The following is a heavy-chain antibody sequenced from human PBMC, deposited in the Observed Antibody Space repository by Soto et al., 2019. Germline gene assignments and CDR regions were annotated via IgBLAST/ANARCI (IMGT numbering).Heavy chain of an antibody. CDR1: GGSISRSVYY. D-gene: IGHD3-10*01. Sequence: QVQLQESGPGLVKPSQTLSLTCAVSGGSISRSVYYCNWIRQHPGKGLEWIGYIHNSGTTYYNPSLKSRLTFSVDTSKYQFSLKLSSVTTADTAVYYCAGDPIVRGVVGWYFDLWGRGTLVTVSS. V-gene: IGHV4-31*11. CDR2: IHNSGTT. J-gene: IGHJ2*01. CDR3: AGDPIVRGVVGWYFDL.